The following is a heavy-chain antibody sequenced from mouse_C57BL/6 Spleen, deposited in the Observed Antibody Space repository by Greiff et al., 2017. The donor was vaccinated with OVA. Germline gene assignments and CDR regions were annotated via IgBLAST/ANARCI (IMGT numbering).Heavy chain of an antibody. J-gene: IGHJ1*03. CDR1: GYAFSSYW. V-gene: IGHV1-80*01. CDR3: ARFDYDGDWYFDV. CDR2: IYPGDGDT. D-gene: IGHD2-4*01. Sequence: VKLMESGAELVKPGASVKISCKASGYAFSSYWMNWVKQRPGKGLEWIGQIYPGDGDTNYNGKFKGKATLTADKSSSTAYMQLSSLTSEDSAVYFCARFDYDGDWYFDVWGTGTTVTVSS.